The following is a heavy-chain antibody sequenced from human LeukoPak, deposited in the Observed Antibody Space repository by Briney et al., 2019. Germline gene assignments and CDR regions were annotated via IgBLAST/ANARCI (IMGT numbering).Heavy chain of an antibody. J-gene: IGHJ2*01. V-gene: IGHV4-34*01. CDR2: INHSGST. D-gene: IGHD4-17*01. CDR1: GGSFSAYY. CDR3: AREKGSMTTVTAGRWYFDL. Sequence: PSETLSLTCAVYGGSFSAYYWSWIRQPPGKGLEWIGEINHSGSTNYNPSLKSRVTISVDTSKNQFSLKLSSVTAADTAVYYCAREKGSMTTVTAGRWYFDLWGRGTLVTVSS.